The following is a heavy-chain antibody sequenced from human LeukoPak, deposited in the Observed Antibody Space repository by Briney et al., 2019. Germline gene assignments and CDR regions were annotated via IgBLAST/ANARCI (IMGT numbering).Heavy chain of an antibody. D-gene: IGHD2-15*01. Sequence: GRSLRLSCAASGFTFSSYGVHWVRQTPGKGLEWVSAISNSGGSTYNADSVKGRFTISRDNSKNTLYLQMNSLRAEDTAVYYCAKRYCSGGSCCPDYWGQGTRVTVSS. CDR2: ISNSGGST. CDR1: GFTFSSYG. J-gene: IGHJ4*02. V-gene: IGHV3-23*01. CDR3: AKRYCSGGSCCPDY.